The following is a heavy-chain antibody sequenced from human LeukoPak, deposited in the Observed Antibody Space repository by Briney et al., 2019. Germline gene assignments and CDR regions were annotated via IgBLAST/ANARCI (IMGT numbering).Heavy chain of an antibody. Sequence: PGGSLRLSCAASGFTFSSYAMHWVRQAPGKGLEYVSAISSNGGSTYYANSVKGRFTISRDNSKNTLYLQMGSLRAEHMAVYYCARDPSGDCSGGSCYDPYFDYWGQGTLVTVSS. CDR1: GFTFSSYA. V-gene: IGHV3-64*01. J-gene: IGHJ4*02. CDR2: ISSNGGST. D-gene: IGHD2-15*01. CDR3: ARDPSGDCSGGSCYDPYFDY.